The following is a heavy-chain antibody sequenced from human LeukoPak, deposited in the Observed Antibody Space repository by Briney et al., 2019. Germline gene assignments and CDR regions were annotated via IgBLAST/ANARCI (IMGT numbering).Heavy chain of an antibody. CDR1: GGSISSYY. Sequence: SETLSLTCTVSGGSISSYYWSWLRQPPGKGLEWIGYIYYSGSTNYNPSLKSRVTISVDTSKNQFSLKLSSVTAADTAVYYCARGPYCSSTSCYLGYYYYYYMDVWGKGTTVTVSS. D-gene: IGHD2-2*01. J-gene: IGHJ6*03. CDR2: IYYSGST. CDR3: ARGPYCSSTSCYLGYYYYYYMDV. V-gene: IGHV4-59*01.